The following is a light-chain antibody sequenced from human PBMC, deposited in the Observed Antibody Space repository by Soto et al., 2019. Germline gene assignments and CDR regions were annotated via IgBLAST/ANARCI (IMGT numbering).Light chain of an antibody. CDR2: GAS. CDR3: QQYHNWPRT. CDR1: QSMGSN. V-gene: IGKV3-15*01. J-gene: IGKJ1*01. Sequence: EIVLTQSPSSLSVSTGERATLSCRASQSMGSNLAWYQQKPGQAPRLLIYGASTRATGIPARFSGSGSGTEFTLTITSLQSEDFAVYYCQQYHNWPRTFGQGTKVDTK.